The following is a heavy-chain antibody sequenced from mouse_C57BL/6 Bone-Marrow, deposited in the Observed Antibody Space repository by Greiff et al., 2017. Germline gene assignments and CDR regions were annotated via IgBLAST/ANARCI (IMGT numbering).Heavy chain of an antibody. D-gene: IGHD1-1*01. Sequence: EVHLVESGGGLVQPGGSLSLSCAASGFTFTDYYMSWVRQPPGKALEWLGFIRNKANGYTTEYSASVKGRFTISRDNSQSILYLQMNALRAEDSATYYCARLLLRYHWYFDVWGTGTTVTVSS. CDR1: GFTFTDYY. CDR3: ARLLLRYHWYFDV. V-gene: IGHV7-3*01. CDR2: IRNKANGYTT. J-gene: IGHJ1*03.